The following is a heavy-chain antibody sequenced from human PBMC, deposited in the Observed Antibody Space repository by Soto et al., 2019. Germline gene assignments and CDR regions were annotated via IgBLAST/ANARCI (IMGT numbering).Heavy chain of an antibody. D-gene: IGHD3-22*01. J-gene: IGHJ4*02. V-gene: IGHV3-23*01. Sequence: EVKLLESGGRLVQPGGSLRLSCAASGFSFNIFAMNWVRQAPGKGLEWVSGISGGGGSTYYADSVKGRFTISRDNSNNTLYLQMNSLRAEDTAVYYCAKDPTSYDSSAQFDSWGQGTLVTVS. CDR1: GFSFNIFA. CDR2: ISGGGGST. CDR3: AKDPTSYDSSAQFDS.